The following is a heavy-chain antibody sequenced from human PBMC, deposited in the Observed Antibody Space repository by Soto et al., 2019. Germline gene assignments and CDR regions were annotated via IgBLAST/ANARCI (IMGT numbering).Heavy chain of an antibody. Sequence: PGGSLRLSCVASGFTFDDYAMHWVRQTPGKGLEWVSGIDKNSGAIGFADSVKGRFTISRDNAKNSLYLQMSNLRVEDTALYYCAKDSRPQSLYPHFDSRGQGTQVTVSS. CDR3: AKDSRPQSLYPHFDS. V-gene: IGHV3-9*01. CDR1: GFTFDDYA. CDR2: IDKNSGAI. J-gene: IGHJ4*02. D-gene: IGHD6-6*01.